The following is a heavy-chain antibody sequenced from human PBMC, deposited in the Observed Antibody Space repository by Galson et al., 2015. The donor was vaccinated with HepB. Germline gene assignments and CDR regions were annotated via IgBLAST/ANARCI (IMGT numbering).Heavy chain of an antibody. D-gene: IGHD3-10*01. CDR3: ASHPRRGGFGELLRTSHHYYFDY. Sequence: SGAEVKKPGESLRISCKGSGSSFTSYWISWVRQMPGKGLEWMGRIDPSDSYTNYSPSFQGHVTISADKSISTAYLQWSSLKASDTAMYYCASHPRRGGFGELLRTSHHYYFDYWGQGTLVTVSS. J-gene: IGHJ4*02. CDR2: IDPSDSYT. V-gene: IGHV5-10-1*01. CDR1: GSSFTSYW.